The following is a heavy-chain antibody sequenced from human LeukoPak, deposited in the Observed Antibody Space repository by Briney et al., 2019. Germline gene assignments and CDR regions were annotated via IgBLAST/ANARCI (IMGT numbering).Heavy chain of an antibody. V-gene: IGHV4-59*01. D-gene: IGHD5-18*01. J-gene: IGHJ4*02. Sequence: SETLSLICSVSGGSISSYFWSWIRQAPGKGLEWVGYALYTGRTEYNPALKSRVTISLDTSNNQFSLRLSSVTAADTAVYYCARDNGYSYGIDYWGQGRLVTVSS. CDR3: ARDNGYSYGIDY. CDR2: ALYTGRT. CDR1: GGSISSYF.